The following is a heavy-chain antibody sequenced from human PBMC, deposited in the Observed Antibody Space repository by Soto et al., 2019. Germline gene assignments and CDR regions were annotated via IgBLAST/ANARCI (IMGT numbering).Heavy chain of an antibody. D-gene: IGHD4-17*01. Sequence: EVQLLESGGGLVQPGGSLRLSCAASGITISNYPMSWVRQAPGKGLDWVSGISGSGDRTYYADSAKGRFTISKDISRNSLSLPLDSLGVEDTAVYFWVKDDGVYPSTAPHCGQGTLVTVSS. J-gene: IGHJ4*02. CDR2: ISGSGDRT. V-gene: IGHV3-23*01. CDR3: VKDDGVYPSTAPH. CDR1: GITISNYP.